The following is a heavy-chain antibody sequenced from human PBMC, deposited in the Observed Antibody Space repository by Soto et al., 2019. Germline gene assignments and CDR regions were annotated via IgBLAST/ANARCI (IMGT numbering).Heavy chain of an antibody. V-gene: IGHV4-59*01. CDR3: ARDKGRYDSGMDV. J-gene: IGHJ6*02. D-gene: IGHD3-9*01. CDR1: GGSINSYY. Sequence: SETLSLTCTVSGGSINSYYWSWIRQPPGKGLEWIGYTFYSGSTKYNPSLKSRATKSVDRSKTHFSLNLSSVTAADTAVYYCARDKGRYDSGMDVWGQGTTVTVSS. CDR2: TFYSGST.